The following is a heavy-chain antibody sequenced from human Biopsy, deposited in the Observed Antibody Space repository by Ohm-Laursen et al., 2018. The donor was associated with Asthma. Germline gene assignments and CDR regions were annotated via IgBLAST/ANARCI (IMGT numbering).Heavy chain of an antibody. CDR1: GFPFTAYS. CDR2: ISLNTGDA. D-gene: IGHD5-24*01. CDR3: ARGPPVDRED. J-gene: IGHJ4*02. V-gene: IGHV1-2*04. Sequence: GASVKVSCKASGFPFTAYSIHWVRQAPGQGLEWMGWISLNTGDANLAQKFRGWVTMTRDTSISTAYLVLSGLKSHDTAVYYCARGPPVDREDWGQGTLVTVSS.